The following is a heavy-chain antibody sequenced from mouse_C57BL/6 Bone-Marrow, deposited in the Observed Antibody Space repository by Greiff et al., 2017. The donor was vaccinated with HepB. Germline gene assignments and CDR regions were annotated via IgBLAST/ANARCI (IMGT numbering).Heavy chain of an antibody. V-gene: IGHV5-4*01. D-gene: IGHD2-1*01. CDR2: ISDGGSYT. CDR3: ARDGGGNPLFLGDY. J-gene: IGHJ4*01. CDR1: GFTFSSYA. Sequence: EVKLVESGGGLVKPGGSLKLSCAASGFTFSSYAMSWVRQTPEKRLEWVATISDGGSYTYYPDNVKGRFTISRDNAKNNLYLQMSHLKSEDTAMYYCARDGGGNPLFLGDYWGQGTSVTVSS.